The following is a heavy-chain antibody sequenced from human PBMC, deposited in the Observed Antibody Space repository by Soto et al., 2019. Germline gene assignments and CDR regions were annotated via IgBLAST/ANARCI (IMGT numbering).Heavy chain of an antibody. J-gene: IGHJ5*02. CDR3: GRERVDKAEGWFDP. V-gene: IGHV5-10-1*01. Sequence: PGESLKISCKGSGYSFTTYWITWVRQVPGKGLEWMGRIDPSDSYANYSPSFQGHVTMSADKSISTAYLQWSSLKASDTAMYYCGRERVDKAEGWFDPWGQGTLVTVSS. CDR1: GYSFTTYW. D-gene: IGHD5-12*01. CDR2: IDPSDSYA.